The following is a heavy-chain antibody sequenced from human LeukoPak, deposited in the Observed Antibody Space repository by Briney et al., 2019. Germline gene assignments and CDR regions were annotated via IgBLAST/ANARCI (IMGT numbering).Heavy chain of an antibody. CDR2: ISSSSSYI. Sequence: PGGSLRLSCAASGFTFSSYSMNWVRQAPGKGLEWVSSISSSSSYIYYADSVKGRFTISRDNAKNSLYLQMNSLRAEDTAVYYCARPTVRGVNWFDPWGQGTLVTVSS. D-gene: IGHD3-10*01. CDR1: GFTFSSYS. V-gene: IGHV3-21*01. CDR3: ARPTVRGVNWFDP. J-gene: IGHJ5*02.